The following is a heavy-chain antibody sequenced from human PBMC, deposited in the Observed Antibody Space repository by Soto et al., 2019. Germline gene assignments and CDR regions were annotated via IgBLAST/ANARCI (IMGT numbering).Heavy chain of an antibody. V-gene: IGHV1-3*01. D-gene: IGHD1-7*01. CDR1: GYTFTSYA. J-gene: IGHJ5*02. CDR2: INAGSGNT. CDR3: ALDFQLLDP. Sequence: GASVKVSCKASGYTFTSYAMHWVRQAPGQRLEWMGWINAGSGNTKYSQKFQGRVTITRDTSASTAYMELSSLRSEDTAVYYCALDFQLLDPWGQGTLVTVSS.